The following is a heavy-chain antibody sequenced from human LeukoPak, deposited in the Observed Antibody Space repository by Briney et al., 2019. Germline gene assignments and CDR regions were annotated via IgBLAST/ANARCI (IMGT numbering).Heavy chain of an antibody. CDR3: ARASRWELVDY. J-gene: IGHJ4*02. D-gene: IGHD1-26*01. V-gene: IGHV4-59*01. CDR1: GGSISSYY. Sequence: PSETLSLTCTVSGGSISSYYWSWIRQAPGKGLEWIGYIHYSGSTNYNPSLKSRVTISVDTSQNQFSLKLSSVTAADAAVYYCARASRWELVDYWGQGTLVTVSS. CDR2: IHYSGST.